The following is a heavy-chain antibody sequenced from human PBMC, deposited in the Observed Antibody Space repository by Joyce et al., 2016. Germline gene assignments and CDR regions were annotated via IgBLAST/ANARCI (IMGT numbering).Heavy chain of an antibody. D-gene: IGHD6-19*01. J-gene: IGHJ4*02. CDR2: ISDDGGNK. CDR3: VSPISVTGEATDY. CDR1: GFTLSHYA. Sequence: QVQLEESGGGVVQPGTSLRLSCTASGFTLSHYAMHWVRQAPRKGREWGAVISDDGGNKDYAESVKGRFIVSRDKSEDTLYLQMNSLRSEDTAVYYCVSPISVTGEATDYWGRGTLVTVSS. V-gene: IGHV3-30-3*01.